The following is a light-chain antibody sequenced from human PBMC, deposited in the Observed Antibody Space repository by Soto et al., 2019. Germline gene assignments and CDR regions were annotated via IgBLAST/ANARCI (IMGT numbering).Light chain of an antibody. CDR2: INSDGSH. CDR3: LTWDSAIRV. Sequence: QPVLAQSPSASASLGASVKLTCTLTSGPSSYTIAWHQQQPGRGPRYLMKINSDGSHMKGDWIPARFSGSSAESEPHLTVTNVQSEDEADYYCLTWDSAIRVFGGGTQLTVL. V-gene: IGLV4-69*01. J-gene: IGLJ2*01. CDR1: SGPSSYT.